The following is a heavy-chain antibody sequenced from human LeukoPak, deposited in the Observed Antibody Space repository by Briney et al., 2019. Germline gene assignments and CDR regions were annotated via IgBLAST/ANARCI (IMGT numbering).Heavy chain of an antibody. CDR1: GDSITSYY. D-gene: IGHD6-19*01. J-gene: IGHJ4*02. CDR2: IYYTGST. Sequence: PSETLSLTCSVSGDSITSYYWSWIRQAPGKGLEWIGYIYYTGSTNYNPSLKSQVTMSVDTSKNQISLKLNSVTAADTAVYYCARRDISSGWSFDYWGQGTLVTVSS. V-gene: IGHV4-59*01. CDR3: ARRDISSGWSFDY.